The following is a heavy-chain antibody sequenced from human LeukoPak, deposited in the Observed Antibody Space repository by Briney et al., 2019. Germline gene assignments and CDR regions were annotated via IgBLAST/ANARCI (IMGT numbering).Heavy chain of an antibody. CDR3: ARDKGPYWHFDL. CDR1: GGSISSYY. J-gene: IGHJ2*01. Sequence: SETLSLTCTVSGGSISSYYWNWIRQPPGKGVEWIGNIYNSGSTDYNPPLKSRVTDYNPSLKSRVAISVDTSKNQISLKLSSVTAADTAVYYCARDKGPYWHFDLWGRGTLVTVSS. V-gene: IGHV4-59*01. CDR2: IYNSGST.